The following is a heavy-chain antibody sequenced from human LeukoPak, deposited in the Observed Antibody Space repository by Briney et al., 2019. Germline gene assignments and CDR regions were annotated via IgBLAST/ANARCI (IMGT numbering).Heavy chain of an antibody. D-gene: IGHD6-13*01. CDR3: ARGSSSWYYFDY. V-gene: IGHV1-24*01. J-gene: IGHJ4*02. CDR2: FDPEDGET. CDR1: GYTLTELS. Sequence: GASVKVSCKVSGYTLTELSMHWVRQAPGKGLEWMGGFDPEDGETSYAQKFQGRVTMTRDTSTSTVYMELSSLRSEDTAVYYCARGSSSWYYFDYWGQGTLVTVSS.